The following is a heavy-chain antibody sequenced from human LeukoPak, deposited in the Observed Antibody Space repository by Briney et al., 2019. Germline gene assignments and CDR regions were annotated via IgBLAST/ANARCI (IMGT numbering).Heavy chain of an antibody. CDR1: GFTFMSYG. D-gene: IGHD2-21*02. J-gene: IGHJ4*02. V-gene: IGHV3-30*02. CDR3: AKDGDCGGDCN. Sequence: GGSLRLSCAASGFTFMSYGMHWVRQAPGKGLEWVAFIRHDGSAKYYADSVKGRFTISRDNSKNTLYLQMNSLRAEDTGVYYCAKDGDCGGDCNWGQGTLVTVSP. CDR2: IRHDGSAK.